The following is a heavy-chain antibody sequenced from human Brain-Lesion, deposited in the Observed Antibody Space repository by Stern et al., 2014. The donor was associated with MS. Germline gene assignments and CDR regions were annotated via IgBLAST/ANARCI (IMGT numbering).Heavy chain of an antibody. V-gene: IGHV4-61*02. CDR1: GGSISSGGYY. CDR3: ARGRVVPGFQYYATDV. J-gene: IGHJ6*02. Sequence: VQLVQSGPGLVKPSQTLSLSCTVSGGSISSGGYYWSWIRQPAGKGLEWIGRIFNSGSTSYNPSLTSRVTISIDTSKNQFSLRLNSMTAADTAVYYCARGRVVPGFQYYATDVWGQGTTVIVSS. CDR2: IFNSGST. D-gene: IGHD2-2*01.